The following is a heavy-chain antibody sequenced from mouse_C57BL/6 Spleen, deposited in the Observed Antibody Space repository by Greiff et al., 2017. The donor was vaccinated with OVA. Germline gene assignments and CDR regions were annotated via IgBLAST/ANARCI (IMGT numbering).Heavy chain of an antibody. J-gene: IGHJ4*01. CDR1: GFTFSSYG. V-gene: IGHV5-6*01. Sequence: EVNLVESGGDLVKPGGSLKLSCAASGFTFSSYGMSWVRQTPDKRLEWVATISSGGSYTYYPDSVKGRFTISRDNAKNTLYLQMSSLKSEDTAMYYCAREGTAMDYWGQGTSVTVSS. D-gene: IGHD3-3*01. CDR2: ISSGGSYT. CDR3: AREGTAMDY.